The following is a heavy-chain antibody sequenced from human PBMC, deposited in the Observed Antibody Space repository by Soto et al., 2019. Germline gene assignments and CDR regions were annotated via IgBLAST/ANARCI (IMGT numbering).Heavy chain of an antibody. CDR1: GFTFSTYW. Sequence: HPGGSLRLSCAASGFTFSTYWMTWVRQVPGKGLEWVANIKHDGSETYYVDSVKGRFTISRDNARNSVHLQMNSLRAEDTAIYYCARLPCSPARCYSFEWWGQGALVTVSS. D-gene: IGHD2-15*01. J-gene: IGHJ4*02. CDR3: ARLPCSPARCYSFEW. CDR2: IKHDGSET. V-gene: IGHV3-7*03.